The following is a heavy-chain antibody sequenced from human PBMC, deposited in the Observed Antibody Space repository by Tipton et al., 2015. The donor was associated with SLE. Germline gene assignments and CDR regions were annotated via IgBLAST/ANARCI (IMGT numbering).Heavy chain of an antibody. CDR2: IYPGDPDT. CDR3: ARDSRDGYNF. J-gene: IGHJ4*02. CDR1: GYSFTSYW. Sequence: QLVQSGAEVKKPGESLKISCKGSGYSFTSYWIGWVRQMPGKGLEWMGIIYPGDPDTRYSPSFQGQVTISRDNAKNSLYLQMNSLRAEDTAVYYCARDSRDGYNFGGQGTLVTVAS. D-gene: IGHD5-24*01. V-gene: IGHV5-51*01.